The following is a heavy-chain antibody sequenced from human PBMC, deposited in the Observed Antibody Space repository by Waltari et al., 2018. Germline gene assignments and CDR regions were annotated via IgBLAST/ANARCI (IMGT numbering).Heavy chain of an antibody. J-gene: IGHJ4*02. CDR1: GGSIATRDYY. CDR3: ARHLGSSWPY. V-gene: IGHV4-39*01. D-gene: IGHD6-13*01. CDR2: ISHSGIT. Sequence: QLHLQESGPGQAKPSETLSLTCVVSGGSIATRDYYWGWIRQPPGKGLDWIGSISHSGITYYNPSLKSRVTISADTSTNKFSLKLSSVTAADTAVYYCARHLGSSWPYWGQGTLVTVSS.